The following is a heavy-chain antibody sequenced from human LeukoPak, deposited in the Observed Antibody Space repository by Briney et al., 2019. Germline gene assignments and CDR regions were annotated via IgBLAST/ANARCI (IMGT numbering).Heavy chain of an antibody. CDR2: IGTAGDT. D-gene: IGHD2-2*01. J-gene: IGHJ6*03. V-gene: IGHV3-13*01. Sequence: RPGGSLRLSCAATGFTFSSYDMHWVRQFTGKGLEWVSGIGTAGDTYYSGSVKGRFTISRENAKNSLYLQMNSLRAEDTAVYYCAKTGSSTSWGYYYYYYMDVWGKGTTVTVSS. CDR1: GFTFSSYD. CDR3: AKTGSSTSWGYYYYYYMDV.